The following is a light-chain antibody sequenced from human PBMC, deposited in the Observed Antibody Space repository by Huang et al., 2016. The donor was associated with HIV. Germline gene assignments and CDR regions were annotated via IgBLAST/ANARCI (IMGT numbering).Light chain of an antibody. V-gene: IGKV3-15*01. Sequence: EIVMTQSPATLSVSPGERATLSCRASQSVYSNLAWYQQKPCQAPRLLVFGASTRATDIPARFSGSGSGTEFSLTINSLQSEDFAVYYCQQYNDWPPWTFGQGTKVEIK. CDR2: GAS. J-gene: IGKJ1*01. CDR1: QSVYSN. CDR3: QQYNDWPPWT.